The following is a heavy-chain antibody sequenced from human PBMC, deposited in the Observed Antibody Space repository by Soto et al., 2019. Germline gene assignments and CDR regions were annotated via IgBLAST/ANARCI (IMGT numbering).Heavy chain of an antibody. Sequence: QVQLVQSGAEVKKPGASVKVSCKASGYTFTSYGISWVRQAPGQGLEWMGWISAYNGNTNYAQKLQGRVTMTTDTSPSTGYMARRSLRSDDTAVYYCARYHGDYYYCYGMEVWGQGTTVTVSS. CDR2: ISAYNGNT. J-gene: IGHJ6*02. D-gene: IGHD4-17*01. V-gene: IGHV1-18*01. CDR3: ARYHGDYYYCYGMEV. CDR1: GYTFTSYG.